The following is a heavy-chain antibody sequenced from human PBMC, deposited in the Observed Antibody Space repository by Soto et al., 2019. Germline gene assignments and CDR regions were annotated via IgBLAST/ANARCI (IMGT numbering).Heavy chain of an antibody. CDR3: ARDLDGSGSYYTDY. V-gene: IGHV1-18*04. CDR2: ISVYNGNT. CDR1: GYTFTSYG. Sequence: QVQLVQSGAEVKKPGASVKVSCKASGYTFTSYGISWVRQAPGQGLEWMGWISVYNGNTKYAQSVQGRVTMTTDTSTSTAYMELRSLTSDDTAVYYCARDLDGSGSYYTDYWGQGTLVTVAA. J-gene: IGHJ4*02. D-gene: IGHD3-10*01.